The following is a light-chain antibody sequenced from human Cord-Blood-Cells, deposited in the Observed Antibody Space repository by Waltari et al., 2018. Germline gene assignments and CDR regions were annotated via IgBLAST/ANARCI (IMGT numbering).Light chain of an antibody. CDR1: QSVLYSSNNKNY. Sequence: DIVMTQSPDSLAVSLGERATINCKSSQSVLYSSNNKNYLAWYQQKPGQPPKLRIYWAATREAGVPARFIGSGSGTDFNLTSSSLQAEDVAVDDCQQYYSTPPTFGQGTKVEIK. V-gene: IGKV4-1*01. J-gene: IGKJ1*01. CDR3: QQYYSTPPT. CDR2: WAA.